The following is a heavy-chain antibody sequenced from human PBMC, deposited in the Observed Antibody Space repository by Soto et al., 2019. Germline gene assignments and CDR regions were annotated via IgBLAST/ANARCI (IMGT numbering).Heavy chain of an antibody. CDR2: IWYDGSNK. J-gene: IGHJ6*03. CDR3: ARGGHYGSGSYYNYYYYMDV. V-gene: IGHV3-33*08. Sequence: GGSLRLSCAASGFTFSSYGMHWVHQAPGKGLEWVAVIWYDGSNKYYADSVKGRFTISRDNSKNTLYLQMNSLRAEDTAVYYCARGGHYGSGSYYNYYYYMDVWGKGTTVTVSS. CDR1: GFTFSSYG. D-gene: IGHD3-10*01.